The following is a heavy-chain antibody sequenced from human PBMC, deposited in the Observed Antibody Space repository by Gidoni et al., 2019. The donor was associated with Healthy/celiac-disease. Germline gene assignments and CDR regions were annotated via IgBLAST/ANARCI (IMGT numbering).Heavy chain of an antibody. CDR2: IEWDDDK. D-gene: IGHD2-2*01. CDR3: ARTPCNASSRGAFDI. V-gene: IGHV2-70*04. J-gene: IGHJ3*02. CDR1: GFSLSTSGMR. Sequence: QVTLKESGPALVKPTQTLTLTCTFSGFSLSTSGMRVSWIRQPPGKALEWLARIEWDDDKFYSTSLTTRLTISKDNAKNQVVLTMANMDAVDTATYYCARTPCNASSRGAFDIWGQGTMVTVSS.